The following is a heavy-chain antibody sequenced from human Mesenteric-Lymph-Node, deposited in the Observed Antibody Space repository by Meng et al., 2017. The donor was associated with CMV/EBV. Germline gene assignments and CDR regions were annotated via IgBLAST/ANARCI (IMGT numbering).Heavy chain of an antibody. V-gene: IGHV3-49*04. D-gene: IGHD3-22*01. CDR1: GFTFGDYA. J-gene: IGHJ4*02. Sequence: GGSLRLSCTASGFTFGDYAMSWVRQAPGKGLEWVGFIRSKAYGGTTEYAASVKGRFTISRDDSKSIAYLQMNSLKTEDTAVYYCTRAPGYDSSGYYYVYYWGQGTLVTVSS. CDR2: IRSKAYGGTT. CDR3: TRAPGYDSSGYYYVYY.